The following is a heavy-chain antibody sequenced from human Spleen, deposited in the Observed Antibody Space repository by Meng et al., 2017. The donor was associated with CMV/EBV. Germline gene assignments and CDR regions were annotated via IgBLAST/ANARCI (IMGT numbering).Heavy chain of an antibody. V-gene: IGHV3-66*02. CDR3: ARGWGSSSSYYYYYGMDV. J-gene: IGHJ6*02. D-gene: IGHD6-6*01. Sequence: LSLTCAASGFTFSSYAMHWVRQAPGKGLEWVSVIYSGGSTYYADSVKGRFTISRDNSKNTLYLQMNSLRAEDTAVYYCARGWGSSSSYYYYYGMDVWGQGTTVTVSS. CDR2: IYSGGST. CDR1: GFTFSSYA.